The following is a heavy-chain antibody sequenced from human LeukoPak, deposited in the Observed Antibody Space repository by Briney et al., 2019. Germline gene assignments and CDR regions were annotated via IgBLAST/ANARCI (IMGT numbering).Heavy chain of an antibody. CDR3: ARGQGTVTTH. Sequence: SETLSLTCAVYGGSFSGYYWSWIRQPPGKGLEWIGEINHSGSTNYNPSLKSRVTISVDTSKNQFSLKLSPVTAADTAVYYCARGQGTVTTHWGQGTLVTVSS. D-gene: IGHD4-17*01. J-gene: IGHJ4*02. CDR1: GGSFSGYY. V-gene: IGHV4-34*01. CDR2: INHSGST.